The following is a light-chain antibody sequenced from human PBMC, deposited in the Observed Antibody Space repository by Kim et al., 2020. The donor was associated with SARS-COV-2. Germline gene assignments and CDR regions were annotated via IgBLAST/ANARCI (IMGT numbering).Light chain of an antibody. CDR1: SLRSYY. CDR3: NSRDSSGNHHWV. V-gene: IGLV3-19*01. Sequence: LTQDPAVSVALGQTVRITCQGDSLRSYYASWYQQKPGQAPVLVIYGKNNRPSGIPDRFSGSSSGNTASLTITGAQAEDEADYYCNSRDSSGNHHWVFGGGTQLTVL. J-gene: IGLJ3*02. CDR2: GKN.